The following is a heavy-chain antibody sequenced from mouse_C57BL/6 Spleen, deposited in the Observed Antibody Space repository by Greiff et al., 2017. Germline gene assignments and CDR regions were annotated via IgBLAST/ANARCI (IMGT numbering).Heavy chain of an antibody. V-gene: IGHV1-18*01. CDR2: INPNNGGT. J-gene: IGHJ3*01. CDR3: EIGEAYYSNSFAY. D-gene: IGHD2-5*01. Sequence: EVKLLESGPELVKPGASVKIPCKASGYTFTDYNMDWVKQSHGKSLEWIGDINPNNGGTVNNQKFKGHATLTVDTSASTAYMELLSLTSEDTAVYYCEIGEAYYSNSFAYWGQGTLVTVSA. CDR1: GYTFTDYN.